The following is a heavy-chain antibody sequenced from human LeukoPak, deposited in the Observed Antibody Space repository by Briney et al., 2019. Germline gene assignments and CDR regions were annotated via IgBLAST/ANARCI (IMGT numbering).Heavy chain of an antibody. CDR2: ISAYNGNT. CDR3: AKGIRLTTIVVTITRRFDY. J-gene: IGHJ4*02. D-gene: IGHD3-22*01. Sequence: ASVKVSCKASGYTFTSYGISWVRQAPGQGLEWMGWISAYNGNTNYAQKLQGRVTMTTDTSTSTAYMELRSLRSDDTAVYYCAKGIRLTTIVVTITRRFDYWGQGILVTVSS. CDR1: GYTFTSYG. V-gene: IGHV1-18*01.